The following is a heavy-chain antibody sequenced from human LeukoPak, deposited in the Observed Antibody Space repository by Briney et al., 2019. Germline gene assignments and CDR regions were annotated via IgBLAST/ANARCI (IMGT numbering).Heavy chain of an antibody. D-gene: IGHD3-22*01. CDR2: INHSGST. Sequence: SETLSLTCAVYGGSFSGYYWSWICQPPGKGLEWIGEINHSGSTNYNPSLKSRVTISVDTSKNQFSLKLSSVTAADTAVYYCARYYDSSGYYPSKAFDIWGQGTMVTVSS. J-gene: IGHJ3*02. CDR3: ARYYDSSGYYPSKAFDI. V-gene: IGHV4-34*01. CDR1: GGSFSGYY.